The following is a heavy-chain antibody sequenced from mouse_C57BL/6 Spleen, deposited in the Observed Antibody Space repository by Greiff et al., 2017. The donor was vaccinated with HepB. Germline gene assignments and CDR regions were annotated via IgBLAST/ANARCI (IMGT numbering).Heavy chain of an antibody. V-gene: IGHV5-17*01. CDR1: GFTFSDYG. CDR3: ARRHYYGSSLYAMDY. CDR2: ISSGSSTI. Sequence: DVQLVESGGGLVKPGGSLKLSCAASGFTFSDYGMHWVRQAPEKGLEWVAYISSGSSTIYYADTVKGRFTISRDNAKNTLFLQMTSLRSEDTAMYYCARRHYYGSSLYAMDYWGQGTSVTVSS. J-gene: IGHJ4*01. D-gene: IGHD1-1*01.